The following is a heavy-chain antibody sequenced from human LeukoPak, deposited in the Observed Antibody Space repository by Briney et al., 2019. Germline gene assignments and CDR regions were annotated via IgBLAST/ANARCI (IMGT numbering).Heavy chain of an antibody. V-gene: IGHV1-2*02. Sequence: ASVNVSCKASGYTFTGYYMHWVRQAPGQGLEWMGWINPNSGGTNYAQKFQGRVTMTRDTSISTAYMELSRLRSDDTAVYYCAREGITGTTQDYYGMDVWGQGTTVTVSS. CDR1: GYTFTGYY. CDR3: AREGITGTTQDYYGMDV. J-gene: IGHJ6*02. CDR2: INPNSGGT. D-gene: IGHD1-7*01.